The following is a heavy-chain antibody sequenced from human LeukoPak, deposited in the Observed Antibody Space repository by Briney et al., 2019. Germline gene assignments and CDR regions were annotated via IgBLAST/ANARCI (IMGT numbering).Heavy chain of an antibody. D-gene: IGHD6-19*01. CDR3: ARGGGVRTGSGWRPGNWFDP. J-gene: IGHJ5*02. Sequence: ASVKVSCKASGYSFSRNGISWVRQAPGQGLEWMGWISAYNGNTNYAQKLQGRVTMTTDTSTSTAYMELRSLGSDDTAVYYCARGGGVRTGSGWRPGNWFDPWGQGTLVIVSS. CDR1: GYSFSRNG. V-gene: IGHV1-18*01. CDR2: ISAYNGNT.